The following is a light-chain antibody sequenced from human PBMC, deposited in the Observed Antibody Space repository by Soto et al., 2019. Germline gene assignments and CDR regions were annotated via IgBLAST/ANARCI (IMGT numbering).Light chain of an antibody. CDR1: QSVSSY. Sequence: EIVLTQSPATLSLSPGERATLSCRASQSVSSYLAWYQQKPGQAPRLLIYDASNRATGIPARFSGSGSGTDFTLPISSLETEDFAVYYCQERSNWPRTFGQGTKLEI. CDR3: QERSNWPRT. J-gene: IGKJ2*01. V-gene: IGKV3-11*01. CDR2: DAS.